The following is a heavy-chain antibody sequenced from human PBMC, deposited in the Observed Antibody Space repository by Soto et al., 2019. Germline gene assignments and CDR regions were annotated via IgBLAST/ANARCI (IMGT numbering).Heavy chain of an antibody. CDR3: AAPKQLSMGYYYGMDV. D-gene: IGHD2-2*01. J-gene: IGHJ6*02. CDR2: IDPSDSYT. V-gene: IGHV5-10-1*01. Sequence: GESLKISCKGSGYSFTSYWISWVLQMPGKGLEWMGRIDPSDSYTNYSPSFQGHVTISADKSISTAYLQWSSLKASDTAMYYCAAPKQLSMGYYYGMDVWGQGTTVTVSS. CDR1: GYSFTSYW.